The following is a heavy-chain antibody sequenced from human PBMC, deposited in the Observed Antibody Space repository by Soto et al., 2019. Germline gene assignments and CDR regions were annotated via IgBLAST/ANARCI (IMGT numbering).Heavy chain of an antibody. CDR3: TSSLAAVGNDYYYYGMDV. J-gene: IGHJ6*02. Sequence: GGSLRLSCAASGLTFRNAWMTWVRQAPGKGLERVGRIKSKTDGGTIDYAAPVKGRFTISRDDSRNTLYLQMNSLKSEDTAAYYCTSSLAAVGNDYYYYGMDVWGQGTTVTVSS. CDR2: IKSKTDGGTI. D-gene: IGHD6-13*01. CDR1: GLTFRNAW. V-gene: IGHV3-15*01.